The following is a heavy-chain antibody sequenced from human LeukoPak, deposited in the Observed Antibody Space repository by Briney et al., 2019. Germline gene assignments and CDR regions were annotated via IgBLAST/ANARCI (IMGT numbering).Heavy chain of an antibody. D-gene: IGHD3-22*01. CDR1: GFTFSDYR. V-gene: IGHV3-74*01. J-gene: IGHJ2*01. CDR2: TNSDGSST. Sequence: GGSLRLSCEASGFTFSDYRMHWVRQAPGKGLVWVSHTNSDGSSTSYADSVKGRFTISRDNAKNTLYLQMNSLRAEDTAVYYCARVMYYYDSSSYYHYWYFDLWGRGTLVTVSS. CDR3: ARVMYYYDSSSYYHYWYFDL.